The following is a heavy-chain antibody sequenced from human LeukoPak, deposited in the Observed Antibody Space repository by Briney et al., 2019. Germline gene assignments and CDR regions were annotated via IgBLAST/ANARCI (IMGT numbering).Heavy chain of an antibody. V-gene: IGHV1-18*01. J-gene: IGHJ6*02. CDR2: ISAYNGNT. CDR3: ARASSSGWYYYGMDA. D-gene: IGHD6-19*01. Sequence: ASVKVSCKASGYTFTSYGISWVRQAPGQGLEWMGWISAYNGNTNNAQKLQGRVTMATDTSTSTAYMELRSLRSDDTAVYYCARASSSGWYYYGMDAWGQGTTVTVSS. CDR1: GYTFTSYG.